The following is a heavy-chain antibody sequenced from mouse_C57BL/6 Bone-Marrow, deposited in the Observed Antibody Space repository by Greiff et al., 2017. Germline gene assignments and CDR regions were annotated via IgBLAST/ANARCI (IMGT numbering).Heavy chain of an antibody. J-gene: IGHJ3*01. CDR3: ARGDSSGSAWCAY. CDR1: GYTFTGYW. Sequence: QVQLQQSGAELMKPGASVKLSCKATGYTFTGYWIEWVKQRPGHGLEWIGEILPGSGSTNYNEKFKGKATFTADTYSNPSYMQLSSLTTEASAFYYCARGDSSGSAWCAYGGQGTLVTVSA. CDR2: ILPGSGST. V-gene: IGHV1-9*01. D-gene: IGHD3-2*02.